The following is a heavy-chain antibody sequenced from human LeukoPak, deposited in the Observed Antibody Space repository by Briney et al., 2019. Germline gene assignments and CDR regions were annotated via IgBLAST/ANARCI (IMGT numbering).Heavy chain of an antibody. J-gene: IGHJ4*02. CDR1: GFTFSSYW. Sequence: GGSLRLSCAASGFTFSSYWMHWVRQAPGKGLVWVSLIVSDGSSTTYADSVKGRFTTSRDNAKNTLYLQMNGLRVEDTAVYYCGRNYYESSGYYPIADWGQGTLVTVSS. CDR2: IVSDGSST. CDR3: GRNYYESSGYYPIAD. D-gene: IGHD3-22*01. V-gene: IGHV3-74*01.